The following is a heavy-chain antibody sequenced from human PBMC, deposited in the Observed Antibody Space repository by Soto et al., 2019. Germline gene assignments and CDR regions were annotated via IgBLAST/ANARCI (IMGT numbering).Heavy chain of an antibody. D-gene: IGHD4-17*01. V-gene: IGHV3-74*01. CDR1: GFNFSVYW. CDR3: ARGGAYGDYRSDF. J-gene: IGHJ4*02. Sequence: EVQLVESGGGLVQPGGSLRLSCAASGFNFSVYWMHLVRQAPGKGLVWVERLNSDGTYASSADSVKGRITISRDNAKNTLYLQLNSLRAEDTAVYYCARGGAYGDYRSDFWGQGTLVTVSS. CDR2: LNSDGTYA.